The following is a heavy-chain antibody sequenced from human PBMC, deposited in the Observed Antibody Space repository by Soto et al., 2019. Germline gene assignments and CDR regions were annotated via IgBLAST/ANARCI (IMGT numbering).Heavy chain of an antibody. D-gene: IGHD2-15*01. J-gene: IGHJ4*02. CDR2: ISSRIGTT. V-gene: IGHV3-48*01. Sequence: GGSLRLSCTGSGDSFSSFSMNWVRQAPGKGLEWVSYISSRIGTTYYADSVQGRFTISRDNVKNSLYLQMNSLRVEDRAVYYCARDSISDNAVVLDLSHLAHWGQGTLVTVSS. CDR1: GDSFSSFS. CDR3: ARDSISDNAVVLDLSHLAH.